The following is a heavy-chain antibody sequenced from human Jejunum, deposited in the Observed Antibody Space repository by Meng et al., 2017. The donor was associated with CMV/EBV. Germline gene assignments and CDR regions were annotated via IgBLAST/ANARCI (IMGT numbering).Heavy chain of an antibody. D-gene: IGHD5-18*01. Sequence: QVQLVHSGGQVKKSGAPVKLSCKAYGYTLTIDGIPWVRQAPGQGLEWMGWINTYNGNTDYAQKFQGRVTMTTDTSTATAYMDLRSLRSDDTAVYYCARDLYTAVVLGYWGQGTLVTVSS. CDR2: INTYNGNT. CDR1: GYTLTIDG. J-gene: IGHJ4*02. V-gene: IGHV1-18*01. CDR3: ARDLYTAVVLGY.